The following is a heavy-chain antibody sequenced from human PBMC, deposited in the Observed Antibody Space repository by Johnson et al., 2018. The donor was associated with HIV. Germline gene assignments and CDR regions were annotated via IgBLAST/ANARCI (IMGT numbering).Heavy chain of an antibody. Sequence: QVQLVESGGGVVQPGTSLRLSCAASGFTFSSYALHWVRQAPGKGLEWVALISYDGTYKSYADSEKGRFTISRDNSNNTLYLQMTNLRADDTAVFYCATVGRLTATAQSAFDIWGQGTMVMVSS. J-gene: IGHJ3*02. CDR2: ISYDGTYK. CDR3: ATVGRLTATAQSAFDI. CDR1: GFTFSSYA. V-gene: IGHV3-30*04. D-gene: IGHD1-7*01.